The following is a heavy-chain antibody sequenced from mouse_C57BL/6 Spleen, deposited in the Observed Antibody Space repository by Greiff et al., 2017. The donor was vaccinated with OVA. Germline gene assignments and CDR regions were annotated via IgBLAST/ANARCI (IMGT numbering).Heavy chain of an antibody. CDR1: GFTFSSYA. V-gene: IGHV5-4*03. D-gene: IGHD1-1*01. Sequence: EVKLMESGGGLVKPGGSLKLSCAASGFTFSSYAMSWVRQTPEKRLEWVATISDGGSYTYYPDNVKGRFTISRDKAKNNLYLQMSHLKSEDTAMYYCARSYYYGSSHWYFDVWGTGTTVTVSS. J-gene: IGHJ1*03. CDR2: ISDGGSYT. CDR3: ARSYYYGSSHWYFDV.